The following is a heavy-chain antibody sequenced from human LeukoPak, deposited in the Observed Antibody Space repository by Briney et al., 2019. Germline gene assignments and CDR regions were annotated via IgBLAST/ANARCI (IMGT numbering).Heavy chain of an antibody. D-gene: IGHD6-6*01. Sequence: PGGSLRLSCAASGFIFSSYAMHWVRQAPGKGLEWVAVIWYDGTNKYYADSVTGRFTISRDNSKNTLNLQMNSLRADDTAIYYCAREIGEYSRSLGEYFDYWGQGALVTVSS. CDR2: IWYDGTNK. CDR1: GFIFSSYA. J-gene: IGHJ4*02. CDR3: AREIGEYSRSLGEYFDY. V-gene: IGHV3-33*01.